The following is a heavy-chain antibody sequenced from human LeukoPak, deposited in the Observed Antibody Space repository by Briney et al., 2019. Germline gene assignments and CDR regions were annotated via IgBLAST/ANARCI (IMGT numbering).Heavy chain of an antibody. CDR2: INPSGGST. Sequence: ASVKVSCKASGYTFTHYYMHWVRQAPGQGLEWMGIINPSGGSTSYAQKFQGRVTMTRDTSTSTVYMELSSLRSEDTAVYYCATSRTKKVDSGYHTTFDYWGQGTLVTVSS. V-gene: IGHV1-46*01. D-gene: IGHD5-12*01. CDR3: ATSRTKKVDSGYHTTFDY. CDR1: GYTFTHYY. J-gene: IGHJ4*02.